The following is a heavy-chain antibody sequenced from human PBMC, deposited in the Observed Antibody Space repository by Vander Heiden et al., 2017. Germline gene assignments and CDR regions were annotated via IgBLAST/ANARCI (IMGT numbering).Heavy chain of an antibody. CDR2: IYSSGST. V-gene: IGHV4-4*07. J-gene: IGHJ4*02. Sequence: QVQLQESGPGLVKPSETLSLSCNVSVVSFNNYYCNWIRQPAGKGLEWIGRIYSSGSTQYNPSLKSRVAMSVDRSKKQFSLKLTSVTAADTAVYYCVRDPYLTEWGQGALVTVSP. CDR1: VVSFNNYY. CDR3: VRDPYLTE.